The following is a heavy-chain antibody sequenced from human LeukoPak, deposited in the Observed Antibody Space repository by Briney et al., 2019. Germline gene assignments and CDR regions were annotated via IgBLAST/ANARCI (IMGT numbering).Heavy chain of an antibody. V-gene: IGHV3-11*01. J-gene: IGHJ4*02. CDR2: ISSSGNTI. Sequence: GGSLRLSCAASGFTFSNYYMSWIRQAPGKGLEWVSYISSSGNTIYYADSVKGRFTISRYNAKNSLYLQMNSLRAEDTAVYYCARPKYSSSWQIFDYWGQGTLVTASS. CDR1: GFTFSNYY. CDR3: ARPKYSSSWQIFDY. D-gene: IGHD6-13*01.